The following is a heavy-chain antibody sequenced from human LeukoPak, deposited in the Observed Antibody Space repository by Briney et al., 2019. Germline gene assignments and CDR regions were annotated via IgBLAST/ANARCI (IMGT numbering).Heavy chain of an antibody. V-gene: IGHV4-59*01. CDR2: IYYTGNT. CDR1: GGSISSYY. Sequence: SETLSLTCTVSGGSISSYYWSWIRQPPGKGLEWIGYIYYTGNTNYNPSLKSRVTISLDTSKNQFSLKLSSVTAADTAVYYCARGRVIGSGAFDIWGQGTILTVSS. CDR3: ARGRVIGSGAFDI. J-gene: IGHJ3*02. D-gene: IGHD2/OR15-2a*01.